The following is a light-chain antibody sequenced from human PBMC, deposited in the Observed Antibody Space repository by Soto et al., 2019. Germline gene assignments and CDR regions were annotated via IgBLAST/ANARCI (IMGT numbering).Light chain of an antibody. J-gene: IGKJ1*01. CDR2: DAS. CDR3: QQYTSYSRA. Sequence: DIQMTQSPSTLSASVGDRVTITCRASQSISHFLAWYQQKPGKVPKLLIYDASNLGSGVPSRSSGSGSGTDFTLTISGLQPDDFTTYYCQQYTSYSRAFGQGTKVDIK. V-gene: IGKV1-5*01. CDR1: QSISHF.